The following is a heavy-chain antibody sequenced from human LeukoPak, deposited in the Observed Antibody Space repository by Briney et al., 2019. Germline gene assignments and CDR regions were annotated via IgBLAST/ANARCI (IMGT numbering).Heavy chain of an antibody. CDR2: ISYDGSNK. J-gene: IGHJ4*02. V-gene: IGHV3-30*18. D-gene: IGHD3-10*01. CDR3: AKVMGRRLLWFGDGNYFDY. CDR1: GFTFSSYG. Sequence: GGSLRLSCAASGFTFSSYGMHWVRQAPGKGLEWVAVISYDGSNKYYSDSVRGRFTISRDNSKNTLYLQMNSLRAEDTAVYYCAKVMGRRLLWFGDGNYFDYWGQGTLVTVSS.